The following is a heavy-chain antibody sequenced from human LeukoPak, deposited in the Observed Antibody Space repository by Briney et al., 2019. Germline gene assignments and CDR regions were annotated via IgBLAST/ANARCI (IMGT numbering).Heavy chain of an antibody. Sequence: PGGSLRLSCAASGFSFNNNRMNWVRQAPGKGLEWVAHIKQDGSEIYYVASVKGRFTISRDNANNSLYLQMNNLRAEDTAVYYCAREFSGSLDYWGQGTLVTVSS. CDR2: IKQDGSEI. CDR3: AREFSGSLDY. J-gene: IGHJ4*02. CDR1: GFSFNNNR. V-gene: IGHV3-7*01. D-gene: IGHD1-26*01.